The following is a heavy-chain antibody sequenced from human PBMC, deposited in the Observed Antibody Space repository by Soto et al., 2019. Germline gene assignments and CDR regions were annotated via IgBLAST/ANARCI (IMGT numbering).Heavy chain of an antibody. D-gene: IGHD2-15*01. CDR2: IYQSGST. Sequence: SETLSLTCALSGSSISRGCYSWSWIRQPPGKDLEWIGYIYQSGSTYYNPALKSRVTISVDRSKNQFSLKLSSVTAADTAVYYCARDRHGTRGVAYYYYGMDVWCQGTTVTVSS. J-gene: IGHJ6*02. CDR3: ARDRHGTRGVAYYYYGMDV. CDR1: GSSISRGCYS. V-gene: IGHV4-30-2*01.